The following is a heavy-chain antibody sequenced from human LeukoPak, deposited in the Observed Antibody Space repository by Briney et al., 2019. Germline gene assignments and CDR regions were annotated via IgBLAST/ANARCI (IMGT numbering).Heavy chain of an antibody. CDR1: GFTFTNYV. V-gene: IGHV3-30-3*01. D-gene: IGHD2-15*01. J-gene: IGHJ4*02. CDR3: ASDSETTPIHVLGY. CDR2: VSSDGGIK. Sequence: PGGSLRLSCVVSGFTFTNYVVHWVRQAPGKGLEWVTLVSSDGGIKYYADSVKDRFSVSRDISKNTLYLQMNSLRVDDTAVYYCASDSETTPIHVLGYWGQGTLVTVSS.